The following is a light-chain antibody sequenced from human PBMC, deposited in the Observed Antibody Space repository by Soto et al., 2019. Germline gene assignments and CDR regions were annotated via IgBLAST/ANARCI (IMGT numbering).Light chain of an antibody. V-gene: IGKV1-33*01. Sequence: DIQMTQSPSSLSASVGDRGTITCQASQDIREYVNWYQLKPGKAPRLLIYDASHLETGVPSKFSGSRSGTDFTFTISGLQPEDIATYCCQQYDSLPYTFGQGTKLEIK. J-gene: IGKJ2*01. CDR3: QQYDSLPYT. CDR1: QDIREY. CDR2: DAS.